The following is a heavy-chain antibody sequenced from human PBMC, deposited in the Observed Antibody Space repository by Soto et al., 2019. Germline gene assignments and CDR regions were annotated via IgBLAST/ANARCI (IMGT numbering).Heavy chain of an antibody. CDR1: GGSISSYY. CDR3: ARGYFDWLFYFDY. D-gene: IGHD3-9*01. J-gene: IGHJ4*02. Sequence: PSETLSLTCTVSGGSISSYYWSWIRQPPGKGLEWIGYIYYSGSTNYNPSLKSRVTISVDTSKNQFSLKLSSVTAADTAVYYCARGYFDWLFYFDYWGQGTLVTVSS. V-gene: IGHV4-59*01. CDR2: IYYSGST.